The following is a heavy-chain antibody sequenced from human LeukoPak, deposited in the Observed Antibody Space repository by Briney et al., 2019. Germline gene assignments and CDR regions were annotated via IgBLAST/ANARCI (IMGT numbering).Heavy chain of an antibody. D-gene: IGHD3-10*01. CDR2: IYYSGST. CDR1: GGSLSSNSYY. CDR3: ARTRYYYNSRSYGAPYYFDY. J-gene: IGHJ4*02. Sequence: PSETLSLTCAVSGGSLSSNSYYWGWIRPPPGKGLEWVGGIYYSGSTYYNPSLKSRVTISVDTSKNQFSLKLSSVTAADTAVYYCARTRYYYNSRSYGAPYYFDYWGQGTLVTVSS. V-gene: IGHV4-39*01.